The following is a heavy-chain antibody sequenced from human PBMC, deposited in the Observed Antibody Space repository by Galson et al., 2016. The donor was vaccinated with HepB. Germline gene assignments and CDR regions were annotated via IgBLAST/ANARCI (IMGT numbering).Heavy chain of an antibody. CDR1: GFTFNSYS. CDR2: IGRDSNTM. D-gene: IGHD1-26*01. CDR3: STHLGVDV. Sequence: LRLSCAASGFTFNSYSMNWVRQAPGKGLEWLSYIGRDSNTMYYADTVKGRFTISRDNAKSSLYLQMNSLTAEDTAVYYCSTHLGVDVRGQRTTVLVSS. V-gene: IGHV3-48*04. J-gene: IGHJ6*02.